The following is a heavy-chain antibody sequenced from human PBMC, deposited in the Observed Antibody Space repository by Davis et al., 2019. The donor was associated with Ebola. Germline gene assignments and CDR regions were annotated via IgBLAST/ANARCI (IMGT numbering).Heavy chain of an antibody. CDR2: ISASGLV. J-gene: IGHJ4*02. CDR3: ARGRLSRADSSSGWGC. CDR1: GFTFSHFH. D-gene: IGHD6-6*01. Sequence: GESLKISCAASGFTFSHFHIHWVRQTPTKGLEWVSYISASGLVYYGDSVKGRFNISRDNAKNSLYLQMNNLRDEDTALYYCARGRLSRADSSSGWGCWGQGTLVTVSS. V-gene: IGHV3-69-1*01.